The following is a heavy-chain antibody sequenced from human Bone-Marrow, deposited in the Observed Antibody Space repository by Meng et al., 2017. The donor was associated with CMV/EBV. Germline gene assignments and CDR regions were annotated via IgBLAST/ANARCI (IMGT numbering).Heavy chain of an antibody. CDR2: VYSSGIP. V-gene: IGHV4-4*07. CDR3: AREATYNWFDP. Sequence: QVQLQESGAGLVESSETLSLTCTVSGGTIRSYYWSWIRQPPGEGLQWIGRVYSSGIPKYNPSLRSRVTMSVDTSKNQFSLKLTSVTAADTAVYFCAREATYNWFDPWGQGTLVTVSS. CDR1: GGTIRSYY. J-gene: IGHJ5*02.